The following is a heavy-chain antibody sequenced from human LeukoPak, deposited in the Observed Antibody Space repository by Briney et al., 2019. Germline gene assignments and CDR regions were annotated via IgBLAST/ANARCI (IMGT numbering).Heavy chain of an antibody. CDR2: INQDGSEK. D-gene: IGHD6-13*01. V-gene: IGHV3-7*01. CDR3: SREESSSWYSRAVYYYYYMDV. J-gene: IGHJ6*03. CDR1: GFTFSTYW. Sequence: GGSLRLSCAASGFTFSTYWMSWVRQAPGKGLEWVANINQDGSEKHYVDSVKGRFTISRDNAKNSVYLQLSSLRAEDTAVYYCSREESSSWYSRAVYYYYYMDVWGKGTTVTVSS.